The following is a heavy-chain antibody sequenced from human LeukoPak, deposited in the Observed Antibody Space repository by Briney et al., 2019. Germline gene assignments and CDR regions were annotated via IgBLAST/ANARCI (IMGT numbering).Heavy chain of an antibody. V-gene: IGHV3-7*01. J-gene: IGHJ6*03. Sequence: PGGSLRLSCAASGFTFSSYWMSWVRQAPGKGLEWVANIKQDGSEKYYVDSVKGRFTISRDNAKNSLYLQMNSLRAEDTAVYYRARDTYCSGGSCYSGPYYYYMDVWGKGTTVTVSS. CDR1: GFTFSSYW. CDR3: ARDTYCSGGSCYSGPYYYYMDV. CDR2: IKQDGSEK. D-gene: IGHD2-15*01.